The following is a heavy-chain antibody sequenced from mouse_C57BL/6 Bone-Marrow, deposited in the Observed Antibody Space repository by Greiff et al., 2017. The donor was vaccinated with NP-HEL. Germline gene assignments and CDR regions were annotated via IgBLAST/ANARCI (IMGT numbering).Heavy chain of an antibody. CDR3: ARRGLLRYLYYFDY. D-gene: IGHD1-1*01. CDR2: IDPANGNT. V-gene: IGHV14-3*01. J-gene: IGHJ2*01. Sequence: LVESVAELVRPGASVKLSCTASGFNIKNTYMHWVKQRPEQGLEWIGRIDPANGNTKYAPKFPGKATITADTSSNTAYLQLSSLTSEDTAIYYCARRGLLRYLYYFDYWGQGTTLTVSS. CDR1: GFNIKNTY.